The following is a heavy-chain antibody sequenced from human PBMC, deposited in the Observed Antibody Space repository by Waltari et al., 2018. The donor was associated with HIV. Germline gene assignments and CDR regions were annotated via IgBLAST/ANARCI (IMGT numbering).Heavy chain of an antibody. D-gene: IGHD6-19*01. CDR1: GYTLTDYN. CDR3: ARVRDEQWLVPDFYYFAMDV. V-gene: IGHV1-2*02. Sequence: QVQLMQSGAEVKKPGASVKVSCKASGYTLTDYNLHWVRQAPGQGLEWVAWINPNSGGTNHAQKFQGRITRTRDTSINTAYMELSSLRSDDTSVYFCARVRDEQWLVPDFYYFAMDVWGQGTTVIVSS. CDR2: INPNSGGT. J-gene: IGHJ6*02.